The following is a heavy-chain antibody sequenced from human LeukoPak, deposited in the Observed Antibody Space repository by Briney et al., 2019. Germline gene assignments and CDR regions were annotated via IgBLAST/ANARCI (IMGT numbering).Heavy chain of an antibody. Sequence: MGWMNPNSGNTGYAQKFQGRVTMTRNTSISTAYMELSSLRSEDTAVYYCATSSSSSDFDYWGQGTLVTVSS. J-gene: IGHJ4*02. D-gene: IGHD6-6*01. CDR3: ATSSSSSDFDY. CDR2: MNPNSGNT. V-gene: IGHV1-8*01.